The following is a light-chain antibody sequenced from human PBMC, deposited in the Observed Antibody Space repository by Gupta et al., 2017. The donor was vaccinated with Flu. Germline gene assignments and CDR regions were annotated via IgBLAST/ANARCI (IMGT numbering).Light chain of an antibody. V-gene: IGKV3-20*01. CDR2: AAS. Sequence: EIVLTQSPGTLSLSPGERATLSCRASQYISSSSYFAWYQQKPGQAPRLLITAASTRATGIPDRFSVSGSGTDFTLTISRLEPEDCAVYYCQQSVSSPYTFGQGTTLEIK. CDR3: QQSVSSPYT. CDR1: QYISSSSY. J-gene: IGKJ2*01.